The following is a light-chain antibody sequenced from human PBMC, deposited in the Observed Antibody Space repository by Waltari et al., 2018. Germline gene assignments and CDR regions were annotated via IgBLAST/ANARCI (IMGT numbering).Light chain of an antibody. Sequence: DIVMTQSTDSLSVSLGERATINCKSSLSILHSSENKNQLGWYQQTSGQSTKLLIYRASTRESGVSDRFSGRGSGTDFTRSISSLPTEDVAVNYFQKYYSTPVAFGPGKKVDIK. V-gene: IGKV4-1*01. CDR2: RAS. CDR3: QKYYSTPVA. J-gene: IGKJ3*01. CDR1: LSILHSSENKNQ.